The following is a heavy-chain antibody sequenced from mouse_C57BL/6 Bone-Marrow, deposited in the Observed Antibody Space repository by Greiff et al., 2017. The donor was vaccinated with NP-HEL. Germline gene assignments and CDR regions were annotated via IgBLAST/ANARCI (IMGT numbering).Heavy chain of an antibody. J-gene: IGHJ1*03. Sequence: EVKLQESGEGLVKPGGSLKLSCAASGFTFSSYAMSWVRQTPEKRLEWVAYISSGGDYIYYADTVKGRFTISRDNARNTLYLQMSSLKSEDTAMYYCTAYGSGYFDVWGTGTTVTVSS. D-gene: IGHD1-1*01. CDR3: TAYGSGYFDV. V-gene: IGHV5-9-1*02. CDR1: GFTFSSYA. CDR2: ISSGGDYI.